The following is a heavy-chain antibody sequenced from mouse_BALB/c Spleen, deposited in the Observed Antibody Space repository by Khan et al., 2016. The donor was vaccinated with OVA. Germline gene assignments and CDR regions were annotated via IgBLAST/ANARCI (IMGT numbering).Heavy chain of an antibody. CDR1: GFNIKDTY. J-gene: IGHJ2*01. Sequence: VQLQQPGAELVKPGASVKLSCTASGFNIKDTYMHWVKQRPEQGLEWIGRIDPANGNTKYDPKFQGKATITADTSSNTAYLQLSSLTSEDTAVYYCAREPFYGHFDYWGQGTTLTVSS. V-gene: IGHV14-3*02. D-gene: IGHD1-2*01. CDR3: AREPFYGHFDY. CDR2: IDPANGNT.